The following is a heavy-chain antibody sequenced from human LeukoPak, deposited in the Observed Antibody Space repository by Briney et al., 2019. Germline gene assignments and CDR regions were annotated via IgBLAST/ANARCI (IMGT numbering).Heavy chain of an antibody. D-gene: IGHD6-19*01. CDR2: FVSSGVSA. Sequence: GGSLRLSFAGTRFTLSNYVMSWVRQAPGKGLVWVAGFVSSGVSANYANSVKGRFTISRDNTKNTVYLQMNSLSAEDTAVYYCAKFSGWPTNYFDDWGQGTLVTVSS. J-gene: IGHJ4*02. CDR3: AKFSGWPTNYFDD. V-gene: IGHV3-23*01. CDR1: RFTLSNYV.